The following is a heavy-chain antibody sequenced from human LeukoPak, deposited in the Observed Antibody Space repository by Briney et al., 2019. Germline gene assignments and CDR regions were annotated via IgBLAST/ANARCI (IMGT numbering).Heavy chain of an antibody. J-gene: IGHJ4*02. Sequence: GGSLRLSCATSGFTFNSYAMSWVRQAPGKGLEWVSSISTSTSSIYYADSVKGRFTISRDNAKNSLSLQMNSLRVEDTAVYYCARGRDDYFLNYWGQGTLVTVSS. V-gene: IGHV3-21*01. CDR3: ARGRDDYFLNY. CDR2: ISTSTSSI. CDR1: GFTFNSYA. D-gene: IGHD2/OR15-2a*01.